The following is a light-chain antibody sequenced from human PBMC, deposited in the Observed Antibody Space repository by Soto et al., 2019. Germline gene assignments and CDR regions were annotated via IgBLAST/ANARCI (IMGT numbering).Light chain of an antibody. CDR2: EVS. CDR1: SSDVGGYNY. J-gene: IGLJ1*01. CDR3: SSYTSSSTSYV. V-gene: IGLV2-14*01. Sequence: QSALTQPASVSGSPGQSITISCTGTSSDVGGYNYVSWYQQHPGKAPKLMIFEVSNRPSGVSNRFSGSKSGNTASLTISGLQAEDEADYYCSSYTSSSTSYVFATGTKVTV.